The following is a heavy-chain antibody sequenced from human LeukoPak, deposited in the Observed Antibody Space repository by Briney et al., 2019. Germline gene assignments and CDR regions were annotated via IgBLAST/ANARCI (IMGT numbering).Heavy chain of an antibody. CDR2: IIPIFGTA. CDR3: ARGGSSHYYYYYMDV. Sequence: SVKVSCKASGGTFSSYAISWVRQAPGQGLEWMGGIIPIFGTANYAQKFQGRVTITADESTSTAYMELSSLRSEDTAVYYCARGGSSHYYYYYMDVWGKGTTVTVSS. V-gene: IGHV1-69*13. D-gene: IGHD6-6*01. J-gene: IGHJ6*03. CDR1: GGTFSSYA.